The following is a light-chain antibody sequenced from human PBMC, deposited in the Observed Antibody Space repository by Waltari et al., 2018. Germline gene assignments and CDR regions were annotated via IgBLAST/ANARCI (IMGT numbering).Light chain of an antibody. Sequence: DIQMTQSPSTLSASVGDRVTITCRASQSISSWLAWYQHKPGKPPKLLIYKASSLESGVPSRFSGSGSGTEFTLTINSLQPDDFATYYCQHYYSYPLTFGGGTKVEIK. CDR1: QSISSW. J-gene: IGKJ4*01. V-gene: IGKV1-5*03. CDR2: KAS. CDR3: QHYYSYPLT.